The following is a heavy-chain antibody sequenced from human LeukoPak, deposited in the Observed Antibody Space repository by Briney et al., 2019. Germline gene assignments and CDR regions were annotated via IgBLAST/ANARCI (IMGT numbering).Heavy chain of an antibody. J-gene: IGHJ3*02. Sequence: SETLSLTCAVYGGSFSGYYWSWIRQPPGKGLELIGEINHSGSTYYNPSLKSRVTISVDTSKNQFSLKLSPVTAADTAVYYCARHPYYYDSSGPRGALDTFDIWGQGTMVTVSS. D-gene: IGHD3-22*01. CDR1: GGSFSGYY. CDR3: ARHPYYYDSSGPRGALDTFDI. CDR2: INHSGST. V-gene: IGHV4-34*01.